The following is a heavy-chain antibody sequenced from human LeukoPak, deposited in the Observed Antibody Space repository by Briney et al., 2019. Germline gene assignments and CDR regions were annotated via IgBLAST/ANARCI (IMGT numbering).Heavy chain of an antibody. CDR2: ISSTSNMI. D-gene: IGHD6-13*01. J-gene: IGHJ4*02. CDR3: ATASGSWYRYYFDN. V-gene: IGHV3-48*03. CDR1: GFTFSNYE. Sequence: PGGSLRLSRAASGFTFSNYEMNWVRQAPGKGLEWVSYISSTSNMIYYADSVRGRFTISRDNAENSLYLQMNSLRVEDTAVYYCATASGSWYRYYFDNWGQGTLVTVSS.